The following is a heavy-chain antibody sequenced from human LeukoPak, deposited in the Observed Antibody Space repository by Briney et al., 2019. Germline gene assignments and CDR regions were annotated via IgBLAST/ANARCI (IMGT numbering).Heavy chain of an antibody. J-gene: IGHJ6*02. CDR3: ARYGINYYYGLDV. CDR1: GDSISNNYY. CDR2: IYDSGST. Sequence: PSETLSLTCTVSGDSISNNYYWGWIRQPPGKGLEWIGYIYDSGSTKYNPSLKSRVTISLDRSRDQFSLKLRSVTAADTAVYYCARYGINYYYGLDVWGQGTTVTVSS. V-gene: IGHV4-61*05. D-gene: IGHD5-18*01.